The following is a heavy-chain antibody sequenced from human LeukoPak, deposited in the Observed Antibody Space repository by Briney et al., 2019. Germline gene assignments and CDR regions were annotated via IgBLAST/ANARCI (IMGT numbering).Heavy chain of an antibody. CDR1: GFTFRSYW. V-gene: IGHV3-74*01. CDR2: IKSDGSTT. D-gene: IGHD6-13*01. CDR3: ARGSGSSWYFYFDY. J-gene: IGHJ4*02. Sequence: PGGSLGLSCAASGFTFRSYWMHWVRQAPGKGLVWVSHIKSDGSTTRYADSVKGRFTISRDNAKNTLYLQMNSLRAEDTALYYCARGSGSSWYFYFDYWGQGTLVTVSS.